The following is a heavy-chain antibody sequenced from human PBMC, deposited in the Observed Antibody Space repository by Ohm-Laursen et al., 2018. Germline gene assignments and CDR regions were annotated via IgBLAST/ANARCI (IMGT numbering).Heavy chain of an antibody. V-gene: IGHV4-59*08. J-gene: IGHJ4*02. D-gene: IGHD6-19*01. Sequence: SDTLSLTCAVYGGSFSGYYWSWIRQPPGKGLEWIGYIYYRGSTNYNPSLKSRVTISVDTSKNQFSLKLTSVTAADTAVYYCARQESSGWYPDYWGQGTLVTVSS. CDR3: ARQESSGWYPDY. CDR1: GGSFSGYY. CDR2: IYYRGST.